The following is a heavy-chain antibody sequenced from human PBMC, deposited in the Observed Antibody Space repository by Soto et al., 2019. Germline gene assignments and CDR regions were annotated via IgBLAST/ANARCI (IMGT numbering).Heavy chain of an antibody. CDR1: GGSFSGYY. Sequence: SETLSLTCAVYGGSFSGYYWSWIRQPPGKGLEWIGEINHSGSTNYNPSLKSRVSISVDRSKNQFSLNLSSVTAADTAVYYCARDKGIAAGAPGWFDPWGQGTLVTVSS. CDR3: ARDKGIAAGAPGWFDP. V-gene: IGHV4-34*09. J-gene: IGHJ5*02. CDR2: INHSGST. D-gene: IGHD6-13*01.